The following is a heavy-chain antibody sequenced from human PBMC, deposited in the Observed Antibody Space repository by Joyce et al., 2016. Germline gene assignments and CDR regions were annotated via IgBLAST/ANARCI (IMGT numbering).Heavy chain of an antibody. CDR2: INAGNGNT. CDR1: GYTFTDYT. V-gene: IGHV1-3*01. J-gene: IGHJ6*02. D-gene: IGHD3-22*01. CDR3: TVAMIVVANHYYGMDV. Sequence: QVQLVQSGGEVKKPGASVRVSCQGSGYTFTDYTIQWVRQASGQRLEWMGWINAGNGNTKYSQKFQGRVTIIRDTSASTAYMELSSLRSEATAVYYCTVAMIVVANHYYGMDVWGQGTTVTVSS.